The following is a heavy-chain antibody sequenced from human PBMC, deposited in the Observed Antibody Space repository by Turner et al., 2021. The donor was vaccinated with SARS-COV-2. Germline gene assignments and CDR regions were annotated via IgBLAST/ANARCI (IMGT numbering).Heavy chain of an antibody. Sequence: QVQLVQSGAEVKKPGASVKVSCKVSGYSLTELSMPWVRQAPGKGLEWMGGFDPEDGETIYAQKFQGRVTMTEDTSTDTAYMELSSLRSEDTVVYYCATGVAVAGTPSEYYYYYGMDVWGQGTTVTVSS. CDR3: ATGVAVAGTPSEYYYYYGMDV. CDR2: FDPEDGET. J-gene: IGHJ6*02. D-gene: IGHD6-19*01. V-gene: IGHV1-24*01. CDR1: GYSLTELS.